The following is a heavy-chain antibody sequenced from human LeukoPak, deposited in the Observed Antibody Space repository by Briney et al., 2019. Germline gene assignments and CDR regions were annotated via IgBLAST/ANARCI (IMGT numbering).Heavy chain of an antibody. J-gene: IGHJ5*02. CDR1: GGSFSGYY. Sequence: SETLSLTCAVYGGSFSGYYWSWIRQPPGKGLEWIGYIYYSGSTNYNPSLKSRVTISVDTSKNQFSLKLSSVTAADTAVYYCARHVFSIYGPRGNWFDPWGQGTLVTVSS. V-gene: IGHV4-59*08. CDR3: ARHVFSIYGPRGNWFDP. D-gene: IGHD4-17*01. CDR2: IYYSGST.